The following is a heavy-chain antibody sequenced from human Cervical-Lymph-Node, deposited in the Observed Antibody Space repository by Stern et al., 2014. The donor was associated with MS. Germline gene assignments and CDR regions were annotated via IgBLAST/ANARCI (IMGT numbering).Heavy chain of an antibody. V-gene: IGHV4-61*02. D-gene: IGHD1-26*01. CDR2: LHASGAP. Sequence: VQLVESGPGLVKPSQTLSLTCTVSGASISSGTSYWSWIRQPAGGGLEWIGRLHASGAPSYNPSLKSPVPISGDTSKTQFSLNLNSVTAADTAVYYCARGHWELLGNNYFDSWGQGTLVTVSS. CDR3: ARGHWELLGNNYFDS. CDR1: GASISSGTSY. J-gene: IGHJ4*02.